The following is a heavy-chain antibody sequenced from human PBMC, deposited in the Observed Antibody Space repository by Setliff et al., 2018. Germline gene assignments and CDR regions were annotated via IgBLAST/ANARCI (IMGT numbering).Heavy chain of an antibody. CDR3: ARDLRVSGSYDY. J-gene: IGHJ4*02. CDR1: GYTFTDFY. CDR2: IDPEDDET. D-gene: IGHD1-26*01. V-gene: IGHV1-69-2*01. Sequence: GASVKVSCKVSGYTFTDFYIHWVQQAPGKGLEWMGLIDPEDDETMYAEKFQGRVTMTRDTSTSTVYMELSSLRSEDTAVYYCARDLRVSGSYDYWGQGTLVTVSS.